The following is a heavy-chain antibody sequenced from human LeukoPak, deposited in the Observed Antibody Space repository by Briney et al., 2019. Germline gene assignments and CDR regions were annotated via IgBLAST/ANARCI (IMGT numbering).Heavy chain of an antibody. J-gene: IGHJ4*02. CDR1: GFTFNNYA. D-gene: IGHD3-22*01. Sequence: GGSLRLSCAASGFTFNNYAMHWVRQAPGGGLEWVAVISRDGTVQYYADSVRGRLTISRDNSKNTLYLQMNSLRAEDTAVYYCAKGGHKNYYDSSGSTYFDYWGQGTLVTVSS. V-gene: IGHV3-30*04. CDR3: AKGGHKNYYDSSGSTYFDY. CDR2: ISRDGTVQ.